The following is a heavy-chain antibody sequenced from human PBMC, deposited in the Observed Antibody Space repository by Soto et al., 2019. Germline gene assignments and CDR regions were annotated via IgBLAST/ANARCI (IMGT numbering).Heavy chain of an antibody. Sequence: SETLSLTCTVSGDSISSSGYYWGWIRQPPGKGLEWIGSIYYSGSAHYNPSLKSRVTISVDTSKNQFSLKLSSVIAADTAVYYCARVQRGHGTLGIDYWGQGTQVTVSS. J-gene: IGHJ4*02. CDR1: GDSISSSGYY. CDR3: ARVQRGHGTLGIDY. V-gene: IGHV4-39*01. D-gene: IGHD1-26*01. CDR2: IYYSGSA.